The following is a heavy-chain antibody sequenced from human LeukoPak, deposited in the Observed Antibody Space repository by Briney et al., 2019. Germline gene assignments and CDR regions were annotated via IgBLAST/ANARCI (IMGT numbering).Heavy chain of an antibody. CDR1: AGSINSVGYY. D-gene: IGHD3-22*01. Sequence: SQTLSLTCTVSAGSINSVGYYWSWIRQHPGKGLEWNGYIYYSGSTYYNPSLKSRVTISVDTSKNQFSLKLSSVTAADTAVYYCARERYYYDSSGYLNYYYYYGMDVWGQGTTVTVSS. CDR3: ARERYYYDSSGYLNYYYYYGMDV. J-gene: IGHJ6*02. V-gene: IGHV4-31*03. CDR2: IYYSGST.